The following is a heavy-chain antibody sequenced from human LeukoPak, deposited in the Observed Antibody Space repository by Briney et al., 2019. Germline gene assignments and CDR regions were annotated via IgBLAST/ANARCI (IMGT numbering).Heavy chain of an antibody. J-gene: IGHJ6*02. D-gene: IGHD1-26*01. Sequence: QAGGSLRLSCAASGFTFSSYGMHWVRQAPGKGLEWVAVIWYDGSNKYYADSVKGRFTISRDNSKNTLYLQMNSLRAEDTAVYYCARDKNLVGAPPAYYYGMDVWGQGTTVTVSS. CDR2: IWYDGSNK. V-gene: IGHV3-33*01. CDR3: ARDKNLVGAPPAYYYGMDV. CDR1: GFTFSSYG.